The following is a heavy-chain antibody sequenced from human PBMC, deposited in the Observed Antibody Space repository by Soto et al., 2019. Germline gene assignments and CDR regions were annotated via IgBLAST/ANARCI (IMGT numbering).Heavy chain of an antibody. CDR2: INSDGSST. Sequence: EVQLVESGGGLIQPGGSLRLSCAASGFTFSSYWMHWVRQAPGKDLVWVSRINSDGSSTTYADSVKGRFTIYRDNAKNKLYMQLNSLRDEDTAVYYCERDQGYCSGGSCYVAGYWGQGTLVTVSS. CDR3: ERDQGYCSGGSCYVAGY. V-gene: IGHV3-74*01. D-gene: IGHD2-15*01. J-gene: IGHJ4*02. CDR1: GFTFSSYW.